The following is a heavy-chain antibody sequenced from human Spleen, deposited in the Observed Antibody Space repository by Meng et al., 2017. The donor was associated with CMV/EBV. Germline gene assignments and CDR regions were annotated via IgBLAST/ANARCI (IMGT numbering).Heavy chain of an antibody. CDR1: GGSISSSDSY. CDR3: ARVWGQYGSGSYFIGY. CDR2: MYYSGSP. J-gene: IGHJ4*02. Sequence: SETLCLTCTVSGGSISSSDSYWSWIRQPPGRGLEWITYMYYSGSPYNNPSLETRITMSIDTSKNQFSLRLNSVTAADTAVDYCARVWGQYGSGSYFIGYWGQGTLVTVSS. V-gene: IGHV4-30-4*08. D-gene: IGHD3-10*01.